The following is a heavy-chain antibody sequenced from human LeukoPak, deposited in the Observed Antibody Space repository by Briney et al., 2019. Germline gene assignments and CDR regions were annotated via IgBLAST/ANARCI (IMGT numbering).Heavy chain of an antibody. V-gene: IGHV4-34*01. CDR1: GGSFSGYY. CDR2: INHSGST. D-gene: IGHD6-6*01. Sequence: SETLSLTCAVYGGSFSGYYWSWIRQPPGKGLEWIGEINHSGSTNYNPSLKSRVTISVDTSKNQFSLKLSSVTAAGTAVYYCARVWGGQLVLDYWGQGTLVTVSS. CDR3: ARVWGGQLVLDY. J-gene: IGHJ4*02.